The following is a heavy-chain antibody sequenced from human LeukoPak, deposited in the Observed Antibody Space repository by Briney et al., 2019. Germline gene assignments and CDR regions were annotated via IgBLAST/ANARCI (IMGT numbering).Heavy chain of an antibody. CDR1: GFTFSTYG. V-gene: IGHV3-30*03. Sequence: PGGSLRLSCAASGFTFSTYGMHWVRQAPGKGLEWVTVISYDGNNKYYAESVKGRFTISRDNSKSTLYLQMNSLRAEDTAVYYCATLRGSSSPRRGLFEPWGQGTLVTVSS. CDR2: ISYDGNNK. J-gene: IGHJ5*02. D-gene: IGHD1-26*01. CDR3: ATLRGSSSPRRGLFEP.